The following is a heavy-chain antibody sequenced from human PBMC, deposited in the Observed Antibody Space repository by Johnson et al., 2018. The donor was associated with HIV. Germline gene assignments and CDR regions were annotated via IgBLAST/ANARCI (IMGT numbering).Heavy chain of an antibody. CDR2: ISWDGGST. CDR3: ARPTLSFQWELQGGIDAFDI. V-gene: IGHV3-43*01. D-gene: IGHD1-26*01. Sequence: VQLVESGGVVVQPGGSLRLSCAASGFTFDDYTMHWVRQAPGKGLEWVSLISWDGGSTYYADSVKGTFTISRDNSKNTLYLQMGSLRAEDMAVYYCARPTLSFQWELQGGIDAFDIWGQGTMVTVSS. J-gene: IGHJ3*02. CDR1: GFTFDDYT.